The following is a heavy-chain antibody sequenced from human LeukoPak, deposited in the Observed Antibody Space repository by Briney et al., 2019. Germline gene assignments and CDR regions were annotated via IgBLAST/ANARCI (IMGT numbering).Heavy chain of an antibody. D-gene: IGHD3-22*01. CDR1: GFTFITYA. CDR2: ISGGGGST. V-gene: IGHV3-23*01. CDR3: ARNKASYYYDSSGYGGMDV. J-gene: IGHJ6*02. Sequence: GGSLRLSCAASGFTFITYAMSWVRQAPGKGLEWVSGISGGGGSTYYADSVKGRFNISRDNSKNTLYLQMNSLRAEDTAVYYCARNKASYYYDSSGYGGMDVWGQGTTVTVSS.